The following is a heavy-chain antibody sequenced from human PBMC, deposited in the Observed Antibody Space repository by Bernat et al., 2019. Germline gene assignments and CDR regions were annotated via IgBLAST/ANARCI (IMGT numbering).Heavy chain of an antibody. CDR2: INSDRSST. V-gene: IGHV3-74*01. J-gene: IGHJ5*02. Sequence: EVQLVESGGGLVQPGGSLRLSCAASGFTFSSYWMHWVRQAPGKGLVWVSRINSDRSSTSYADTVKGRFTISRDNDKNTVYLQMNSLRAEDTGVYYCARDGGNYWGWFDPWGQGTLVTVSS. CDR3: ARDGGNYWGWFDP. CDR1: GFTFSSYW. D-gene: IGHD1-26*01.